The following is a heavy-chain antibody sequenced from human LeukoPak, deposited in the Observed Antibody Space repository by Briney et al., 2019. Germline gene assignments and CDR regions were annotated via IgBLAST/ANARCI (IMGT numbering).Heavy chain of an antibody. Sequence: ASVKVSCKASGYTFTSYGISWVRQAPGQGLEWMGWISAYNGNTNYAQKLQGRVTMTTDTSTSTAYMELRSLRSDDTAVYYCAREPRGDDYGDPESYWFEPWGQGTLVTVSS. V-gene: IGHV1-18*01. CDR2: ISAYNGNT. CDR1: GYTFTSYG. J-gene: IGHJ5*02. D-gene: IGHD4/OR15-4a*01. CDR3: AREPRGDDYGDPESYWFEP.